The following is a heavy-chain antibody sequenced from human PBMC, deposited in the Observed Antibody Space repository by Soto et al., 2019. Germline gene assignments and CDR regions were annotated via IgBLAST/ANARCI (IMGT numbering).Heavy chain of an antibody. D-gene: IGHD6-6*01. Sequence: QLQLQESGPGLVKPSETLSLTCTVSGGSISSSSYYWGWIRQPPGKGLEWIGSIYYSGSTYYNPSLKSRVTISVDTSKNQFSLKLSSVTAADTAVYYCARHRGIAARTDYWGQGTLVTVSS. CDR2: IYYSGST. J-gene: IGHJ4*02. V-gene: IGHV4-39*01. CDR1: GGSISSSSYY. CDR3: ARHRGIAARTDY.